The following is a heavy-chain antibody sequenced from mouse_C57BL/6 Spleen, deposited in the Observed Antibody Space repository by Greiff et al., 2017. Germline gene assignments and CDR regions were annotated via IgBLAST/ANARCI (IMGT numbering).Heavy chain of an antibody. CDR1: GYAFSSSW. CDR2: FYPGDGDT. Sequence: QVQLQQSGPELVKPGASVKISCKASGYAFSSSWMNWVKQRPGKGLEWIGRFYPGDGDTNYNGKFKGKATLTADKSSSTAYMQLSSLASEDSAVXFCAREVTGTWAYWGQGTLVTVSA. V-gene: IGHV1-82*01. CDR3: AREVTGTWAY. D-gene: IGHD4-1*01. J-gene: IGHJ3*01.